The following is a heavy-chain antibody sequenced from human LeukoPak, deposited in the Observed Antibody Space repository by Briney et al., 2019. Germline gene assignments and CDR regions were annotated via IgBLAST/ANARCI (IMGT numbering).Heavy chain of an antibody. CDR3: ARAYSTGWYGYFDS. D-gene: IGHD6-19*01. CDR2: IYTSGST. V-gene: IGHV4-4*07. CDR1: GGSISSYY. Sequence: PSETLSLTCTVSGGSISSYYWSWIRQPAGKGLEWIGRIYTSGSTNYNPSLKSRVTMSVDTSKNQFSLKLSSVTAADTAVYYCARAYSTGWYGYFDSWGQGTLVTVSS. J-gene: IGHJ4*02.